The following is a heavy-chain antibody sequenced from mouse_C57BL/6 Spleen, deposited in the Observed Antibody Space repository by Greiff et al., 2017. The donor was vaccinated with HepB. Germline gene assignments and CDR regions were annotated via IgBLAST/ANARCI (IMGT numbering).Heavy chain of an antibody. V-gene: IGHV1-80*01. CDR3: ARWFITTLVAPCDV. CDR1: GYAFSSYW. Sequence: QVQLKESGAELVKPGASVKISCKASGYAFSSYWMNWVKQRPGKGLEWIGQIYPGDGDTNYNGKFKGKATLTADKSSSTAYMQLSSLTSEDSAVYFGARWFITTLVAPCDVWGTGTTVTVSS. CDR2: IYPGDGDT. J-gene: IGHJ1*03. D-gene: IGHD1-1*01.